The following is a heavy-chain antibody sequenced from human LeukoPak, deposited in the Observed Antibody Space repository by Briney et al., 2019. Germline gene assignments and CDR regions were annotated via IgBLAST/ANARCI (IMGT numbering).Heavy chain of an antibody. Sequence: SETLSLTCSVSGGSIDNYYWSWIRQPAGKGLEWIGHVLSCGATNYNPSLKSRVTMSVDTSNNNFSLRLCSRTAADTAAYYCARGGYKHSWFWFDPWGQGTLVTVSS. CDR2: VLSCGAT. V-gene: IGHV4-4*07. CDR3: ARGGYKHSWFWFDP. CDR1: GGSIDNYY. D-gene: IGHD1-1*01. J-gene: IGHJ5*02.